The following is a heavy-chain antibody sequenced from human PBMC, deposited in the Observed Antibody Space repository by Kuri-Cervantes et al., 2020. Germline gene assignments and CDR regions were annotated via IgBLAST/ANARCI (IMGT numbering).Heavy chain of an antibody. Sequence: SETLSLTCTVSGGSISSGDYYWSWIRQPPGKGLEWIGYIYYSGSTYYNPSLKSRVSISVDTSKNQFSLKLSSVTAADTAVYYCARFVIRGKTFDYWGQGTLVTVSS. J-gene: IGHJ4*02. CDR3: ARFVIRGKTFDY. D-gene: IGHD3-10*01. CDR2: IYYSGST. V-gene: IGHV4-30-4*02. CDR1: GGSISSGDYY.